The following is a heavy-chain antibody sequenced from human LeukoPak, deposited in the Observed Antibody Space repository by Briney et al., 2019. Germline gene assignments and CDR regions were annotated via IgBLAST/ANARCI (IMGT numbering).Heavy chain of an antibody. CDR2: INHSGGT. CDR1: GGSFSGFY. J-gene: IGHJ4*02. V-gene: IGHV4-34*01. D-gene: IGHD4-17*01. CDR3: AREYYGDYVQYVDY. Sequence: SETLSLTCAVYGGSFSGFYWSWIRQPPGKGLEWIGDINHSGGTNYIPSLKSRVTISVDTSKNQFSLKLSSVTAADTAVYYCAREYYGDYVQYVDYWGQGTLVTVSS.